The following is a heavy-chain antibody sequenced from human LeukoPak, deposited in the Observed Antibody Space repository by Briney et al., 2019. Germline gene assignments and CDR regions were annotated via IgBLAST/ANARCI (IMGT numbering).Heavy chain of an antibody. V-gene: IGHV1-8*01. J-gene: IGHJ4*02. D-gene: IGHD3-16*02. Sequence: ASVKVSCKASGYTFTSYDINWVRQATGQGLEWMGWMNPNSGNTGYAQKFQGRVTMTRNTSISTAYMELSSLRSEDTAVYYCARGPVLYRGYIYDFDYWGQGTLVTVSS. CDR1: GYTFTSYD. CDR2: MNPNSGNT. CDR3: ARGPVLYRGYIYDFDY.